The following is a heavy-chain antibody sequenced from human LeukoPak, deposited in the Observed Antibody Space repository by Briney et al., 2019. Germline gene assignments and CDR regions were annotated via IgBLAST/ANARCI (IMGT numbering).Heavy chain of an antibody. D-gene: IGHD3-3*01. CDR3: ARDQKSGLEVLWRY. Sequence: ASVKVSCMASGYRFTSYDISWVRQAPGQGLQWMGVISTYTGNTNYAQSFQDRVTITTDTSTSTVYMELRSLTSDDTAVYYCARDQKSGLEVLWRYWGQGTLVTVSS. CDR2: ISTYTGNT. V-gene: IGHV1-18*04. CDR1: GYRFTSYD. J-gene: IGHJ4*02.